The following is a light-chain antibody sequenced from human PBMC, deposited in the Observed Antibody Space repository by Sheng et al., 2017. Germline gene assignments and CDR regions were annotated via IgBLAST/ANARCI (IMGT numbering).Light chain of an antibody. CDR1: SSDVGVYSY. J-gene: IGLJ2*01. CDR3: CSYAGSYTFEVF. V-gene: IGLV2-11*01. Sequence: QSALTQPRSVSGSPGQSVTISCTGTSSDVGVYSYVSWYQQHPGKAPKLMIYDVSKRPSGVPDRFSGSKSGNTASLTISGLQAEDEADYYCCSYAGSYTFEVFFGGGTKLTVL. CDR2: DVS.